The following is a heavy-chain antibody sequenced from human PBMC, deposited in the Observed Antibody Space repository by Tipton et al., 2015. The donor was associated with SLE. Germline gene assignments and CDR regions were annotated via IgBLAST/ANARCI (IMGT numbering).Heavy chain of an antibody. CDR1: GGSISSSSYY. V-gene: IGHV4-39*07. CDR2: IYYSGST. D-gene: IGHD1-26*01. J-gene: IGHJ5*02. Sequence: LRLSCTVSGGSISSSSYYWGWIRQPPGKGLEWIGSIYYSGSTYYNPSLKSRVTISVDTSKNQFSLKLSSVTAADTAVYYCARELRIVGAKDWFDPWGQGTPVTVSS. CDR3: ARELRIVGAKDWFDP.